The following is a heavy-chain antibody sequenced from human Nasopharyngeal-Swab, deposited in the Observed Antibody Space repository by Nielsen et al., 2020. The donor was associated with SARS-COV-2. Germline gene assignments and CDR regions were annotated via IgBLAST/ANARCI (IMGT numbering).Heavy chain of an antibody. D-gene: IGHD2-15*01. CDR2: TTGSGGRT. Sequence: GGFLRLSCAVSGFTFTSHAMSRVRQVPGKGLEWVSSTTGSGGRTYYADSVKGRFTISRDNSKNTLYLQMNSLRAEDTAIYYCAKEHCSGGSCYSRRTFDWFDPWGQGTLVTVSS. CDR3: AKEHCSGGSCYSRRTFDWFDP. V-gene: IGHV3-23*01. J-gene: IGHJ5*02. CDR1: GFTFTSHA.